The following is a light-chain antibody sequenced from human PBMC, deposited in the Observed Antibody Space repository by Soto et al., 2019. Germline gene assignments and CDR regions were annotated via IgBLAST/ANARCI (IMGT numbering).Light chain of an antibody. Sequence: DIQMTQSRSSISASVVDRVTISCRASQPISSWLAWYQQVPGQAPYLLIYPASTLQSGVPSRFSGSGSGTDFTLTINSLQPEDFATYFCQQGYNFPRAFGQGTKVDI. CDR2: PAS. V-gene: IGKV1-12*01. J-gene: IGKJ1*01. CDR1: QPISSW. CDR3: QQGYNFPRA.